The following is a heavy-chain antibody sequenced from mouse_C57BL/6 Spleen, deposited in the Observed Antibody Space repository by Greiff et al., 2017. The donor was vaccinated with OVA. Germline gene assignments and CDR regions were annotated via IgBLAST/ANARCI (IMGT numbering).Heavy chain of an antibody. V-gene: IGHV2-3*01. CDR2: IWGDGSK. Sequence: VKLMESGPGLVAPSQSLSITCTVSGFSLTSYGVSWVRQPPGKGLEWLGVIWGDGSKNYHSALLSRLIISKDNSKSQVFLNMNSLQTDYTATYYCAKDSNGNYVRNAMDYWGQGTSVTVSS. CDR1: GFSLTSYG. CDR3: AKDSNGNYVRNAMDY. J-gene: IGHJ4*01. D-gene: IGHD2-1*01.